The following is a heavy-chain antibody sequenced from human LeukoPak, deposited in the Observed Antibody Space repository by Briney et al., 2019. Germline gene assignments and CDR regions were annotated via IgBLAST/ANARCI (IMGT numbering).Heavy chain of an antibody. Sequence: SRTLSLTCTVSADSLSSGGHYWAWIRQFPGKGLESIGFIHHSGRSRHNPPLKDRVAISVDTSRKQFALKLSSVTAADTAMYYCARGGNRFGGFYFDYWGQGIQVIVSS. D-gene: IGHD3-10*01. CDR3: ARGGNRFGGFYFDY. V-gene: IGHV4-31*03. CDR2: IHHSGRS. CDR1: ADSLSSGGHY. J-gene: IGHJ4*02.